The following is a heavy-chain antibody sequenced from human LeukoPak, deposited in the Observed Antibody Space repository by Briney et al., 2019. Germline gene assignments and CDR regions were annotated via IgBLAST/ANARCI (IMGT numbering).Heavy chain of an antibody. V-gene: IGHV3-23*01. J-gene: IGHJ4*02. CDR2: ISGSGNTT. CDR3: AKDQVCDYYDSSGWFHY. CDR1: GFTLSSCA. D-gene: IGHD3-22*01. Sequence: GGSLRLSCAASGFTLSSCAMNWVRQAPGKGLEWVSAISGSGNTTYYADSVKGRFTISRDNSKNTLYLQMNSLRAEDTAVYYCAKDQVCDYYDSSGWFHYWGQGTLVTVSS.